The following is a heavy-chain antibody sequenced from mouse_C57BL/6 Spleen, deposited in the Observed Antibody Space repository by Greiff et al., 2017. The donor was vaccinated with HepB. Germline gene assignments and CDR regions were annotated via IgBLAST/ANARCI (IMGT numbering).Heavy chain of an antibody. D-gene: IGHD1-1*01. CDR3: ARGITTVVSYRGYFDV. CDR2: IHPNSGST. Sequence: QVQLQQPGAELVKPGASVKLSCKASGYTFTSYWMHWVKQRPGQGLEWIGMIHPNSGSTNYNEKFKSKATLTVDKSSSTAYMQLSSLTSEDSAVYYWARGITTVVSYRGYFDVWGTGTTVTVSS. V-gene: IGHV1-64*01. J-gene: IGHJ1*03. CDR1: GYTFTSYW.